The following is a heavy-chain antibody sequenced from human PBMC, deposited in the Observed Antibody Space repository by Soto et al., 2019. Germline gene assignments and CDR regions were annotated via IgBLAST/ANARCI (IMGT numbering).Heavy chain of an antibody. D-gene: IGHD2-21*01. CDR3: TREMSHSDCCIGAFDI. Sequence: PGGSLRLSCAASGLTFRNTWIDRVRQAPGKGLEWVGRIKCNTDGEAADYPAPVKGRFTITRDDSENTLFLQMNSLTTEDTAVYYCTREMSHSDCCIGAFDICGQVTTVTVS. CDR1: GLTFRNTW. J-gene: IGHJ3*02. CDR2: IKCNTDGEAA. V-gene: IGHV3-15*01.